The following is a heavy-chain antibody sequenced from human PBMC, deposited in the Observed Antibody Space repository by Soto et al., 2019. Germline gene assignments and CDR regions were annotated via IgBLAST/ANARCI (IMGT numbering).Heavy chain of an antibody. J-gene: IGHJ3*01. D-gene: IGHD2-8*02. CDR1: GFTFNSYI. CDR3: VKDTESRRDVFDF. V-gene: IGHV3-23*01. Sequence: GGYLRHSCAASGFTFNSYILNWVRQSPVKGLEWVSAISGSGGSTYYADSVKGRFTISRDNSKNTLYLQMNSLRAEDTAVYYFVKDTESRRDVFDFWGRGTSVTVSS. CDR2: ISGSGGST.